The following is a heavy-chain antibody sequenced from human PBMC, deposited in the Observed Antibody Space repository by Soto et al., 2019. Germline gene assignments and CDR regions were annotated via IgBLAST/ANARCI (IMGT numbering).Heavy chain of an antibody. D-gene: IGHD1-26*01. J-gene: IGHJ4*02. CDR2: ISYYGSNK. CDR1: GFTFSSYG. Sequence: QVQLVESGGGVVQPGRSLRLSCAASGFTFSSYGMHWVRQAPGKGLEWVAVISYYGSNKYYADSVKGRFTISRDNSKNTRYLQMNSLRAEDTAVYYCAKGRRGELYLFDYWGQGTLVTVSS. CDR3: AKGRRGELYLFDY. V-gene: IGHV3-30*18.